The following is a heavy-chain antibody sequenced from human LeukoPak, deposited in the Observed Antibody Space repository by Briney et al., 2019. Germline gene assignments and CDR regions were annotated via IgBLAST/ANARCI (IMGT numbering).Heavy chain of an antibody. D-gene: IGHD3-10*01. CDR2: VSRSGDST. Sequence: GGSLRLSCAASGFSFSSYAMTWVRQAPGKGLEWVSGVSRSGDSTYYADSVKGRFTISRDNSKNTLYLQMNSLRAEDTAVYYCARAGTGTFDYWGQGTLVTVSS. J-gene: IGHJ4*02. V-gene: IGHV3-23*01. CDR1: GFSFSSYA. CDR3: ARAGTGTFDY.